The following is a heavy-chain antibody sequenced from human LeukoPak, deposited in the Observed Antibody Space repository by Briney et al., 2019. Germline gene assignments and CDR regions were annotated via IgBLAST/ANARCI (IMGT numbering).Heavy chain of an antibody. Sequence: GGSLRLSCAASGFTFSSYWMSWVRQAPGKGLEWVANIKQDGSEKYYVDSVKGRFTISRDNSKNTLYLQMSSLRVEDTAMYYCAKSLTLSGHMSGCPFGAFETWGQGTMVTVSS. V-gene: IGHV3-7*03. D-gene: IGHD3-9*01. CDR3: AKSLTLSGHMSGCPFGAFET. CDR2: IKQDGSEK. CDR1: GFTFSSYW. J-gene: IGHJ3*02.